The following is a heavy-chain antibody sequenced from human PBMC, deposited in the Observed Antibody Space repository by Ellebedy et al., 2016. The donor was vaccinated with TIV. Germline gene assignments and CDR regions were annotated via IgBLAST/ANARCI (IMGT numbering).Heavy chain of an antibody. D-gene: IGHD3-10*01. CDR2: ISAYNGNT. Sequence: AASVKVSCKASGYTFTSYGISWVRQAPGQGLEWMGWISAYNGNTNYAQKLQGRVTMTTVTSTGTAYMELRSLRSDDTAVYYCARDLETDYYGSGSYYPDDYWGQGTLVTVSS. J-gene: IGHJ4*02. CDR1: GYTFTSYG. V-gene: IGHV1-18*01. CDR3: ARDLETDYYGSGSYYPDDY.